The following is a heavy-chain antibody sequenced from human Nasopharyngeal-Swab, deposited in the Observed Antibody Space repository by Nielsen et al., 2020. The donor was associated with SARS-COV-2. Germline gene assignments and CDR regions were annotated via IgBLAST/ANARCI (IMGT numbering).Heavy chain of an antibody. CDR3: STGQQWLVQWFDP. D-gene: IGHD6-19*01. V-gene: IGHV1-24*01. CDR2: FDPEDGET. CDR1: GYTLTELS. Sequence: SVTVSCQVSGYTLTELSMHWVRQAPRKGLAWMGCFDPEDGETIYAQKFQGRVTMTEDTSTDTSYMELSSLRSEDQAVYYCSTGQQWLVQWFDPWGQGTLVTVSS. J-gene: IGHJ5*02.